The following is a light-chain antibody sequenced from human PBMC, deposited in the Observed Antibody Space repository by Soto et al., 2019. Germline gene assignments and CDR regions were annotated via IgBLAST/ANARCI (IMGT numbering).Light chain of an antibody. J-gene: IGKJ4*01. Sequence: DIQMTQSPSSLYASVGDRVTITCQASQDISNYLNWYQQKPGKAPKLLIYDASNLETGVPSRFSGRGSGTDLTFTISSLQPEDIATYYCQQYDNLLATFGGGTKVEIK. CDR3: QQYDNLLAT. CDR1: QDISNY. V-gene: IGKV1-33*01. CDR2: DAS.